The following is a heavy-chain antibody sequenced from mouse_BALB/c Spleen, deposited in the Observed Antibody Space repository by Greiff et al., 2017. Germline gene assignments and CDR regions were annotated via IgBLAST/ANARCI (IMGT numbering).Heavy chain of an antibody. Sequence: EVHLVESGGGLVQPGGSLKLSCAASGFTFSSYGMSWVRQTPDKRLELVATINSNGGSTYYPDSVKGRFTISRDNAKNTLYLQMSSLKSEDTAMYYCARGEVRRIFAYWGQGTLVTVSA. V-gene: IGHV5-6-3*01. CDR3: ARGEVRRIFAY. J-gene: IGHJ3*01. D-gene: IGHD2-14*01. CDR1: GFTFSSYG. CDR2: INSNGGST.